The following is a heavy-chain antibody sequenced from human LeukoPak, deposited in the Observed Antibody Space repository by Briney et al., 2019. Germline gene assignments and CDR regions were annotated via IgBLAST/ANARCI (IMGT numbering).Heavy chain of an antibody. CDR2: IYYSGSS. CDR1: RGSISRYSYY. Sequence: SETLSLTCTVSRGSISRYSYYWGWIRQPPGKGLEWIGSIYYSGSSYYNPSLKSRVTISVDTSKNQFSLMLTSVTAADTAVYYCARIPSYYYYFMDVWGKGTTVTVSS. D-gene: IGHD2-21*01. V-gene: IGHV4-39*01. CDR3: ARIPSYYYYFMDV. J-gene: IGHJ6*03.